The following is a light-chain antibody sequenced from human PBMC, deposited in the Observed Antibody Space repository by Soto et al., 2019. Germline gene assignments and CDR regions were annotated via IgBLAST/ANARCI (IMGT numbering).Light chain of an antibody. J-gene: IGKJ1*01. V-gene: IGKV1-17*01. CDR1: LDIRQD. CDR3: LQHNSYPWT. Sequence: DIQMTQSPSSLSASVGDRVTITCRSTLDIRQDLGWYQQRPGKAPKRLIYAPSTLQPDVPRRFSGSGSGTKFTLTISSLQPEDFATYYCLQHNSYPWTFGQGTKVEIK. CDR2: APS.